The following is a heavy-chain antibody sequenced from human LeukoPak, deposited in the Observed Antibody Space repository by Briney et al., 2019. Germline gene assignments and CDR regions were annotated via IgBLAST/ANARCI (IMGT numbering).Heavy chain of an antibody. D-gene: IGHD1-26*01. V-gene: IGHV3-30*03. J-gene: IGHJ4*02. Sequence: GGSLRLSCAASGFTFSSYGMHWVRQAPGKGLEWVAVISYDGRNKYYADSVKGRFTISRDNSKNTLYLQMNSLRAEDTAVYYCAGGKYFDYWGQGTLVTVSS. CDR2: ISYDGRNK. CDR1: GFTFSSYG. CDR3: AGGKYFDY.